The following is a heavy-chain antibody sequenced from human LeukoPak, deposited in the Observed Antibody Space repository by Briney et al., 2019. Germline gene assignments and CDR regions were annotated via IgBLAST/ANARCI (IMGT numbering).Heavy chain of an antibody. V-gene: IGHV3-23*01. CDR2: VSGGGGPSIF. J-gene: IGHJ4*02. CDR1: GFTFSDYA. Sequence: GGSLRLSCAASGFTFSDYAMSWVRQAPGKGLEWVSTVSGGGGPSIFYYADSVKGRFTISRDNSKNTIYLQINSLRADDTAIYHCAHGGGSQFHDWGQGTLVVVSS. CDR3: AHGGGSQFHD.